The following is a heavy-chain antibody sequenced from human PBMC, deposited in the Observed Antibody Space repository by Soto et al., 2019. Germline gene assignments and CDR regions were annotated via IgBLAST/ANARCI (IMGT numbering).Heavy chain of an antibody. D-gene: IGHD6-6*01. CDR1: GYTFTGYY. CDR3: ARGSFCAARPLDY. V-gene: IGHV1-2*02. Sequence: QVQLVQSGAEVKKPGASVKVSCKASGYTFTGYYMHWVRQAPGQGLEWMGWINPNSGGTNYAQKYQGRLTMTKDTSISTACLEVSRLRSDDTAVYYFARGSFCAARPLDYWGQGTVVTVSS. J-gene: IGHJ4*01. CDR2: INPNSGGT.